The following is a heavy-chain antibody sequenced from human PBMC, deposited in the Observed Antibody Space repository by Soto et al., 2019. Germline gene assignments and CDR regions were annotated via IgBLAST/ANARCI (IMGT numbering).Heavy chain of an antibody. CDR2: ISGSGGST. J-gene: IGHJ3*02. V-gene: IGHV3-23*01. CDR1: GFTVSSYA. CDR3: SKDLDPYPLLAFDI. Sequence: GGSLRLSCAASGFTVSSYAMSWVRQAPGKGLEWVSAISGSGGSTYYADSVKGRFTISRDNSKNTLYLQTNSLRAEDTAVYYCSKDLDPYPLLAFDIWGQGTMVTVSS.